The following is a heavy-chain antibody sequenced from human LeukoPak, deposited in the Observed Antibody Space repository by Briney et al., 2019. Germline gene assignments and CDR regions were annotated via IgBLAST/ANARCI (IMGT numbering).Heavy chain of an antibody. D-gene: IGHD2-21*02. Sequence: ASVKVSCKASGYTVTSYYMHWVRQAPGQGLEWMGIINPTGGSTSYAQKFQGRVTMTRDTSTSTVYMELSSLRSEDTAVYYCARDHYHKIHSVMVTAPDYWGQGTLVIVSS. CDR3: ARDHYHKIHSVMVTAPDY. CDR1: GYTVTSYY. J-gene: IGHJ4*02. CDR2: INPTGGST. V-gene: IGHV1-46*01.